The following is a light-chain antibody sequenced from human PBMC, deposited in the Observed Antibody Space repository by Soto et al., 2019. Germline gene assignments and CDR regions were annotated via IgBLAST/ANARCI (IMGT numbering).Light chain of an antibody. J-gene: IGLJ2*01. CDR3: TSYTSTSTRV. V-gene: IGLV2-14*03. CDR2: DVS. CDR1: SSDVGGYNY. Sequence: QSALTQPASVSGSPGQSITIPCTGPSSDVGGYNYVSWYQHHPGKAPKLMIYDVSHRPSGISNRFSGSKSGNTASLTISGLQAEDEADYYCTSYTSTSTRVFGGGTQLTVL.